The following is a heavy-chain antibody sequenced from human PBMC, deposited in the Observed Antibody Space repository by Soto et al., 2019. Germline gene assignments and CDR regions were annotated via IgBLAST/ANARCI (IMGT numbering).Heavy chain of an antibody. J-gene: IGHJ4*02. V-gene: IGHV3-11*01. D-gene: IGHD3-22*01. Sequence: QVQLVESGGGLVKPGGSLRLSCAASGFTVSDHYMSWIRQAPGQGLEWVSYISSRGDIIYYADSVKGRFTISRDNAKNSLYLQMNSLRAEDTAVYYCARDLGYYDSSGYFDYWGQGTLVTVSS. CDR1: GFTVSDHY. CDR2: ISSRGDII. CDR3: ARDLGYYDSSGYFDY.